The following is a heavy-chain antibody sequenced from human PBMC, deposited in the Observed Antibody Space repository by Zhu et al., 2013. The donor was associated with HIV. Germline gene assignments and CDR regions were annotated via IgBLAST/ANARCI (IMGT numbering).Heavy chain of an antibody. J-gene: IGHJ4*02. CDR1: VGPFNAYY. Sequence: QVQLQQWGGRTVEAFRRPCPSPALSMVGPFNAYYWSWIRQPPGKGLEWIGQIIHSGSTNYNPSLKSRVTMSVDTSKNQFSLKLSSVTAADTAVYYCARDVSSGWYPYFDYWGQGTLVTVSS. V-gene: IGHV4-34*12. D-gene: IGHD6-19*01. CDR2: IIHSGST. CDR3: ARDVSSGWYPYFDY.